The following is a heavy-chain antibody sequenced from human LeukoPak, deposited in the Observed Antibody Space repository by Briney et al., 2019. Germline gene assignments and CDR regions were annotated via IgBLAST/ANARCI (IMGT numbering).Heavy chain of an antibody. CDR3: AKPPLGWCTSCYFAY. D-gene: IGHD2-2*01. Sequence: GGSLRLSCAASGFTFSSYGMHWVRQAPGKGLEWVAFIRYDGSNKYYADSVKGRFTISRDNSKNTLYLQMNSLRAEDTAVYYCAKPPLGWCTSCYFAYWGQGTLVTVSS. V-gene: IGHV3-30*02. CDR2: IRYDGSNK. J-gene: IGHJ4*02. CDR1: GFTFSSYG.